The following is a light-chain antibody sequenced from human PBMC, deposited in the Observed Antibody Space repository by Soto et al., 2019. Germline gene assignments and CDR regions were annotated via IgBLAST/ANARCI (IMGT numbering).Light chain of an antibody. CDR1: NNGSKS. CDR2: YDS. Sequence: SYELTQPPSVSVAPGKTARITCGGTNNGSKSVHWYQQKPGQAPVLVIYYDSDRPSGIPERFSGSNSGNTATLTISRFEAGDEADYYCKVWDSSSDLHVVFGGGTKVTVL. V-gene: IGLV3-21*04. CDR3: KVWDSSSDLHVV. J-gene: IGLJ2*01.